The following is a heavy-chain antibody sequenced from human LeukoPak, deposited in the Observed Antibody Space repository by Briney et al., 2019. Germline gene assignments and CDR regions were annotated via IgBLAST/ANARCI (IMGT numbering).Heavy chain of an antibody. Sequence: GGSLRLSCAASGFTFSSYEMNWVRQAPGKGLEWVSYISSSSSYIYSADSLKGRFTISRDNAKNSLYLQMNSLRAEDTAMYYCARGASASYGMDVWGQGTTVTVSS. CDR3: ARGASASYGMDV. J-gene: IGHJ6*02. CDR1: GFTFSSYE. CDR2: ISSSSSYI. V-gene: IGHV3-21*05.